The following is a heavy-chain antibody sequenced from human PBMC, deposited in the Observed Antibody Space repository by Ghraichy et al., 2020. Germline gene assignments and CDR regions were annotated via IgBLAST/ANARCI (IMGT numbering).Heavy chain of an antibody. J-gene: IGHJ4*02. Sequence: SVKVSCKASGGTFSSYAISWVRQAPGQGLEWMGGIIPIFGTANYAQKFQGRVTITADESTSTAYMELSSLRSEDTAVYYCALPVVVAATQFDYWGQGTLVTVSS. CDR1: GGTFSSYA. CDR3: ALPVVVAATQFDY. V-gene: IGHV1-69*13. CDR2: IIPIFGTA. D-gene: IGHD2-15*01.